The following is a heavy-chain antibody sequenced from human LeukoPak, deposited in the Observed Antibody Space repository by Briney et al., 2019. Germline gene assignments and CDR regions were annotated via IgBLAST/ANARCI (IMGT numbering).Heavy chain of an antibody. V-gene: IGHV3-11*01. CDR3: AKDILSGAFDI. J-gene: IGHJ3*02. CDR1: GFTFSDYY. CDR2: ISSSGSTI. D-gene: IGHD6-25*01. Sequence: GGPLRLSCAASGFTFSDYYMSWIRQAPGKGLEWVSYISSSGSTIYYADSVKGRFTISRDNAKNSLYLQMNSLRAEDTALYYCAKDILSGAFDIWGQGTMVTVSS.